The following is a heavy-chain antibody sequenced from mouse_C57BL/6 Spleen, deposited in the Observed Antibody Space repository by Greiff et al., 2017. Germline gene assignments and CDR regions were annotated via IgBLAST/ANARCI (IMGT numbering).Heavy chain of an antibody. CDR3: ASPITTVVATDWYFDV. CDR2: ISSGSSTI. J-gene: IGHJ1*03. Sequence: EVKLQESGGGLVKPGGSLKLSCAASGFTFSDYGMHWVRQAPEKGLEWVAYISSGSSTIYYADTVKGRFTISRDNAKNTLFLQMTSLRSEDTAMYYCASPITTVVATDWYFDVWGTGTTVTVSS. CDR1: GFTFSDYG. D-gene: IGHD1-1*01. V-gene: IGHV5-17*01.